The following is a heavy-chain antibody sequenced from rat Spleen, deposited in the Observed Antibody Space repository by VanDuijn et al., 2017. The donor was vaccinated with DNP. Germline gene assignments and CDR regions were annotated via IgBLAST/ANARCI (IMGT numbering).Heavy chain of an antibody. CDR1: GFTFSNYG. J-gene: IGHJ2*01. Sequence: EVQLVESGGGLVQPGRSLKLSCAASGFTFSNYGMAWVRQAPTKGLEWVAYISYDGVITYYGDSVKGRFTISRDNAKSTLYLQMNSLRSEDTATYYCTTEGYWGQGVMVTVSS. CDR2: ISYDGVIT. V-gene: IGHV5-20*01. CDR3: TTEGY.